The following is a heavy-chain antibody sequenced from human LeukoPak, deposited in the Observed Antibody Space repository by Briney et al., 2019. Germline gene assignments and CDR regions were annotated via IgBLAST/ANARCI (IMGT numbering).Heavy chain of an antibody. Sequence: SVKVSCKASGFTFTSSAMQWVRQARGQRLEWIGWIVVGSGNTNYAQKFQERVTITRDMSTSTAYMELSSLRSEDTAVYYCAADSPNSLYGDSYDAFDIWGQGTMVTVSS. V-gene: IGHV1-58*02. D-gene: IGHD4-17*01. CDR3: AADSPNSLYGDSYDAFDI. J-gene: IGHJ3*02. CDR2: IVVGSGNT. CDR1: GFTFTSSA.